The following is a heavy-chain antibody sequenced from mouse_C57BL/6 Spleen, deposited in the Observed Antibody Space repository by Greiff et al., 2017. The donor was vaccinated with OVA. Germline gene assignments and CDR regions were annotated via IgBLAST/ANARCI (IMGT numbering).Heavy chain of an antibody. Sequence: QVQLQQPGAELVKPGASVKLSCKASGYTFTSYWMQWVKQRPGQGLEWIGEIDPSDSYTNYNQKFKGKATLTVDTSSSTAYMQLSSLTSEDSAVYYCARGGGPPDYWGQGTTLTVSS. CDR1: GYTFTSYW. D-gene: IGHD3-3*01. J-gene: IGHJ2*01. V-gene: IGHV1-50*01. CDR2: IDPSDSYT. CDR3: ARGGGPPDY.